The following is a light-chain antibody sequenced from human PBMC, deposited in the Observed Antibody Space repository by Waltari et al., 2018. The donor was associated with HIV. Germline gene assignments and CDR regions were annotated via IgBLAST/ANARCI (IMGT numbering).Light chain of an antibody. CDR3: AAWDDSLNGVV. V-gene: IGLV1-44*01. Sequence: QSVLTQPPSASGTPGQRVTISCSGSSSNIGSNTVNWYQQLPGTAPKLLNYSNNRRPAGVPDRFSGSKSGTSASLAISGLQSEDEADYYCAAWDDSLNGVVFGGGTKLTIL. CDR1: SSNIGSNT. CDR2: SNN. J-gene: IGLJ2*01.